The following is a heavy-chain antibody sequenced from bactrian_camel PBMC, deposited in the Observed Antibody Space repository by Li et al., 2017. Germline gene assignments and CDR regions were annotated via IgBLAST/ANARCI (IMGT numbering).Heavy chain of an antibody. CDR1: GLSYRRDC. CDR2: ITSDGST. J-gene: IGHJ4*01. V-gene: IGHV3S53*01. CDR3: AEGRGSRGEHCYSLNY. D-gene: IGHD6*01. Sequence: QVQLVESGGGSVQAGGSLRLSCKGSGLSYRRDCMEWYRKAPGKEREDVALITSDGSTSYSDSVKGRFTISQDSARNTVYLQMNNLQPEDTATYYCAEGRGSRGEHCYSLNYWGQGTQVTVS.